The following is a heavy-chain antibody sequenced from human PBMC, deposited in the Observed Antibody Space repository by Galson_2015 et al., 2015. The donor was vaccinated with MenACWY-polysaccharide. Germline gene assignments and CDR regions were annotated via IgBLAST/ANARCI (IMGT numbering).Heavy chain of an antibody. J-gene: IGHJ4*02. CDR2: IYYSGST. V-gene: IGHV4-59*01. CDR1: GDSISSSF. D-gene: IGHD3-16*01. Sequence: SETLSLTCTVSGDSISSSFWNWFRQPPGKGLEWVGWIYYSGSTKYTPSLESRVTISLDASKNQFSLRLSSVTAADTAVYYCARAPRPDKTFGYFDDWGQGILVTVST. CDR3: ARAPRPDKTFGYFDD.